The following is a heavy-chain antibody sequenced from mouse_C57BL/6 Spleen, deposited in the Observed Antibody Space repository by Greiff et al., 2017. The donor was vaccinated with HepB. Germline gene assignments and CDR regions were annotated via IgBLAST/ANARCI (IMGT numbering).Heavy chain of an antibody. J-gene: IGHJ3*01. CDR3: ARGDGFAY. D-gene: IGHD3-3*01. CDR1: GYAFSSSW. V-gene: IGHV1-82*01. CDR2: IYPGDGAT. Sequence: QVQLKESGPELVKPGASVKISCKASGYAFSSSWMNWVKQRPGKGLEWIGRIYPGDGATNYNGKFKGKATLTADKSASTAYMQLSSLTSEAAAVYCGARGDGFAYWGQGTLVTVSA.